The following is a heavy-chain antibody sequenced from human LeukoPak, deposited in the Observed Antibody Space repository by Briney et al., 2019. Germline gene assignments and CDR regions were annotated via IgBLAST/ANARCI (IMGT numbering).Heavy chain of an antibody. J-gene: IGHJ4*02. D-gene: IGHD1-26*01. CDR1: GFTFNSYS. Sequence: GGSLRLSCTASGFTFNSYSMTWVRQAPGKGLEWVAVISYDGSNKYYADSMKGRFTISRDNSKNTLFLQMNSLRAEDTAVYYCAKVRSGSFHVIYFDYWGQGTLVTVSS. CDR2: ISYDGSNK. CDR3: AKVRSGSFHVIYFDY. V-gene: IGHV3-30*18.